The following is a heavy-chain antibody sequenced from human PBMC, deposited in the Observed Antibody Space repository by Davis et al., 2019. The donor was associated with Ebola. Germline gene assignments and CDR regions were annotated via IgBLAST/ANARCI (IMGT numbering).Heavy chain of an antibody. CDR3: ARGSTVTKWFDP. J-gene: IGHJ5*02. CDR1: GGSFSGHY. CDR2: INYSGST. D-gene: IGHD4-17*01. Sequence: MPSETLSLTCAVYGGSFSGHYWSWIRQPPGKGLEWIGEINYSGSTNYDPSLKSRVTISVDTSKNQFSLKLSSVIAADTAVYYCARGSTVTKWFDPWGQGTLVTVSS. V-gene: IGHV4-34*01.